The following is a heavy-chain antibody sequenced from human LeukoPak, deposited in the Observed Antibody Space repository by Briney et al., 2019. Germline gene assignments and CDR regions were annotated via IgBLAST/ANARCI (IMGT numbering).Heavy chain of an antibody. Sequence: GGSLRLSCAASGFTFSSYAMHWVRQAPGKGLEWVAVISYDGSNKYYADSVKGRFTISRDNSKNTLYLQMNSLRAEDTAVYYRACPRYHSSSWYLFDYWGQGTLVTVSS. CDR3: ACPRYHSSSWYLFDY. J-gene: IGHJ4*02. D-gene: IGHD6-13*01. CDR1: GFTFSSYA. CDR2: ISYDGSNK. V-gene: IGHV3-30*04.